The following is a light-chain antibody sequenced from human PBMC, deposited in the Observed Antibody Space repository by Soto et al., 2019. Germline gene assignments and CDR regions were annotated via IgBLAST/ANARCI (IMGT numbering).Light chain of an antibody. CDR2: DAS. Sequence: EIVITQSPATLSVSPGGRATLSCRASQSISDTLAWYQQKPGQAPRILIYDASNRDTGIPARFSGGGSGTDFTLTISRLEPEDFAVYYCQQFSSYPLTFSGGTRLEIK. CDR3: QQFSSYPLT. J-gene: IGKJ5*01. V-gene: IGKV3D-15*01. CDR1: QSISDT.